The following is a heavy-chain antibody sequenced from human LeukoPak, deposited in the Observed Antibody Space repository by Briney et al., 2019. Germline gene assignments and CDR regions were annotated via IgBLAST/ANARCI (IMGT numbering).Heavy chain of an antibody. V-gene: IGHV3-7*01. CDR3: ARIRRGWAQNWDY. CDR1: GFTCSSYW. Sequence: GGSLRLSCAASGFTCSSYWMSWVRQAPGKGLEWVANIKQDGSEKYYVDSVKGRFTISRDNAKNSLYLQMNSLRAEDTAVYYCARIRRGWAQNWDYWGQGTLVTVSS. CDR2: IKQDGSEK. D-gene: IGHD6-19*01. J-gene: IGHJ4*02.